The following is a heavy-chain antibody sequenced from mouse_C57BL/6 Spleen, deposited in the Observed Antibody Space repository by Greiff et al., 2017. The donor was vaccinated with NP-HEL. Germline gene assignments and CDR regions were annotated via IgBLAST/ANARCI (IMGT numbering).Heavy chain of an antibody. CDR3: TRDRYYGSSYVWYFDV. CDR2: ISSGGDYI. J-gene: IGHJ1*03. Sequence: EVKLVESGEGLVKPGGSLKLSCAASGFTFSSYAMSWVRQTPEKRLEWVAYISSGGDYIYYADTVKGRFTISRDNARNTLYLQMSSLKSEDTAMYYCTRDRYYGSSYVWYFDVWGTGTTVTVSS. D-gene: IGHD1-1*01. V-gene: IGHV5-9-1*02. CDR1: GFTFSSYA.